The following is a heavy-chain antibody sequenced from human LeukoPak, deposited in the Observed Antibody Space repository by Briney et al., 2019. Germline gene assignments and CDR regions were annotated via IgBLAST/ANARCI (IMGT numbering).Heavy chain of an antibody. J-gene: IGHJ6*03. Sequence: GGSLRLSCAASGFTFSSYAMSWVRQVPGKGLEWVTSISGSGGRTYYADSVKGRFTISRDNSKNTLYLQMNSLRAEDTAVYYCAKGSYYYDSSGYYYDYYYMDVWGKGTTVTVSS. CDR2: ISGSGGRT. D-gene: IGHD3-22*01. CDR1: GFTFSSYA. CDR3: AKGSYYYDSSGYYYDYYYMDV. V-gene: IGHV3-23*01.